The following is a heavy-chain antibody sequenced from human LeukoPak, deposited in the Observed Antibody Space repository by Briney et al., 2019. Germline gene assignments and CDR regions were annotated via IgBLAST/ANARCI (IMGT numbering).Heavy chain of an antibody. V-gene: IGHV3-48*02. CDR3: APHRDGSYPFDF. CDR1: GFTFSSYS. J-gene: IGHJ4*02. D-gene: IGHD1-26*01. Sequence: GGSLRLSCAASGFTFSSYSMNWVRQAPGKGLEWVSYISSSSSTIYYADSVKGRFTTSRDSAKNSLYLQMNSLRDEDTAVYYCAPHRDGSYPFDFWGQGTLVTVSS. CDR2: ISSSSSTI.